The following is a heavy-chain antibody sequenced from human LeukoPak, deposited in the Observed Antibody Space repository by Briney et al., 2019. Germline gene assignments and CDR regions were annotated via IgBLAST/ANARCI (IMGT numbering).Heavy chain of an antibody. J-gene: IGHJ5*02. D-gene: IGHD3-3*01. V-gene: IGHV3-23*01. CDR3: ARRYDFWSGYYPTNWFDP. Sequence: GGSLRLSRAASGFTFSSYAMGWVRQAPGKGLEWVSAISGSGGSTYYADSVKGRFTISRDNSKNTLYLQMNSLRAEGTAVYYCARRYDFWSGYYPTNWFDPWGQGTLVTVSS. CDR2: ISGSGGST. CDR1: GFTFSSYA.